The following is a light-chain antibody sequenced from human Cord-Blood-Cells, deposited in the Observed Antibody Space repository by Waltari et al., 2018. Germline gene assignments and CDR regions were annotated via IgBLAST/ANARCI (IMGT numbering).Light chain of an antibody. CDR3: QQSYSTPYT. V-gene: IGKV1-39*01. J-gene: IGKJ2*01. CDR1: QSISSY. Sequence: DIQMTQSPSSLSASVGDRVNIPCRASQSISSYLNWYQQKPGKAPKLLIYAASSLQSGVPSMFSGSGSGTDFTLTISSLQPEDFATYYCQQSYSTPYTFGQGTKLEIK. CDR2: AAS.